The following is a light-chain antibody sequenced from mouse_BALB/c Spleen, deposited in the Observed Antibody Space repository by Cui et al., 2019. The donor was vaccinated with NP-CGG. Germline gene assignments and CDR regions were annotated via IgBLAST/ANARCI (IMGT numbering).Light chain of an antibody. CDR3: ALWYSNHWV. CDR1: TGAVTTSNY. J-gene: IGLJ1*01. V-gene: IGLV1*01. Sequence: ALLSLDSALTTPPGETVTLTCRSSTGAVTTSNYANWVQEKPDHLFTGLIGGTNNRVPGVPARLSGSLIGDKAALTITGAQTEDEAIYFCALWYSNHWVFGGGTKLTVL. CDR2: GTN.